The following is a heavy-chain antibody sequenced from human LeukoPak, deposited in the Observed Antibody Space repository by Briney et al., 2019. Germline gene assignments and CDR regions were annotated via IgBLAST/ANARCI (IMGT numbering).Heavy chain of an antibody. D-gene: IGHD1-26*01. Sequence: KPSETLSLTCTVSGCSLSSYYWSWIRQPPGKGLEWVGDFYYSGSTNYNPSLKSRVTISVDTSKNQFSLKLSSVTAADTAVYYCARYSGSPNWYYYYYMDVWGKGTTVTVSS. CDR1: GCSLSSYY. J-gene: IGHJ6*03. V-gene: IGHV4-59*01. CDR3: ARYSGSPNWYYYYYMDV. CDR2: FYYSGST.